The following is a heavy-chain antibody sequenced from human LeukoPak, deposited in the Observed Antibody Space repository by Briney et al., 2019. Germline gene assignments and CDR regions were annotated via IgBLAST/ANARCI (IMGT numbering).Heavy chain of an antibody. CDR3: ARLYGTYPGWFDP. CDR2: TWYDGSNK. J-gene: IGHJ5*02. D-gene: IGHD4-17*01. Sequence: PGRSLRLSCAASGFTFSNYGMHWVRQAPGKGLEWVAVTWYDGSNKYYADSVKGRFTISRDNSKNTLYLQMNSLGAEDTAVYYCARLYGTYPGWFDPWGQGTLVTVSS. CDR1: GFTFSNYG. V-gene: IGHV3-33*01.